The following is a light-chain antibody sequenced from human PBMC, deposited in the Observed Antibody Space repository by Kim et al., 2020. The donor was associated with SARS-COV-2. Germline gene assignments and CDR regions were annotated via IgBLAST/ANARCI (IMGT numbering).Light chain of an antibody. CDR2: APS. CDR3: HQYRTSPFT. V-gene: IGKV1-16*02. CDR1: QGIRNY. Sequence: ASVYDRVTITCRASQGIRNYLAWFQQQPGKAPKSLFYAPSSLQSGAPSKFSGRGSGTDFTLTIYTLQPEDFAPYYCHQYRTSPFTFGQRTRLDI. J-gene: IGKJ5*01.